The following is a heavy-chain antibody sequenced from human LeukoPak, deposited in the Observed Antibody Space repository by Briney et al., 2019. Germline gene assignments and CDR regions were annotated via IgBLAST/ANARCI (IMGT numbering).Heavy chain of an antibody. J-gene: IGHJ6*02. Sequence: PGGSLRLSCVASGFTFDDYGMHWVRQAPGKGLEWVSGISWNGGVIGYADSLKGRFIISRDNAKNSLYLQMNSLRVEDTALYYCAKGSGTLRNTVFGVAPSGMDVWGQGTTVTVSS. CDR3: AKGSGTLRNTVFGVAPSGMDV. CDR1: GFTFDDYG. V-gene: IGHV3-9*01. CDR2: ISWNGGVI. D-gene: IGHD3-3*01.